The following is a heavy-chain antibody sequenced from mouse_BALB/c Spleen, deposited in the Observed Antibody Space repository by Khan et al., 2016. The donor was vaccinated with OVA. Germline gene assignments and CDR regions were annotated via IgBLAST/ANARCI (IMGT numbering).Heavy chain of an antibody. CDR2: IWSAGST. D-gene: IGHD2-4*01. CDR3: ARRGYDYVREALFAY. CDR1: GSSLTNYS. J-gene: IGHJ3*01. V-gene: IGHV2-2*02. Sequence: QVQLKQSGPGLVQPSQSLSITCTVSGSSLTNYSLHWVRQSPGKGLEWMGVIWSAGSTDYNAAFISRLTIRQDNSRGQVFFKMNSLQPNDTAIYYCARRGYDYVREALFAYWGQGTLVTVSA.